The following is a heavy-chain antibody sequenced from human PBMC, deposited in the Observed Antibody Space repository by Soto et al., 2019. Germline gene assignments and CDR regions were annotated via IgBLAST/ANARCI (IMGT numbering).Heavy chain of an antibody. J-gene: IGHJ6*02. CDR1: GGTFTSHA. V-gene: IGHV1-69*01. D-gene: IGHD3-16*01. Sequence: QVQLVQSGAEVKMPESSVQVSCKASGGTFTSHAISWVRQAPGQGLEWMGVIIPFFKATNYAQKFQGRVTITADDSMTTVYMDLYSLTADDTAIYYCAGDVTVIYYDSTYYYYARDVWGQGTTVTVSS. CDR2: IIPFFKAT. CDR3: AGDVTVIYYDSTYYYYARDV.